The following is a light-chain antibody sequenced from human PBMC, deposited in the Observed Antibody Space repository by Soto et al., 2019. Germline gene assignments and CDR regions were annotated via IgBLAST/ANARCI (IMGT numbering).Light chain of an antibody. CDR1: QSISSH. V-gene: IGKV1-39*01. Sequence: QMTQSPSSLFASVGDRVTITCRASQSISSHLNWYQQKVGQTPRLLIYAASTLQSEVPPRFSGSGSGTEFTLTISGLQREDFATYYCHQSNSAPLTLGGGTKIQI. CDR2: AAS. J-gene: IGKJ4*01. CDR3: HQSNSAPLT.